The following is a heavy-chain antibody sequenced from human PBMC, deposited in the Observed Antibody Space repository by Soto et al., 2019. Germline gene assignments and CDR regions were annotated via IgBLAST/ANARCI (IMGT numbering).Heavy chain of an antibody. V-gene: IGHV1-69*13. CDR2: IIPIFGTA. CDR1: GGTFSSYA. D-gene: IGHD3-22*01. J-gene: IGHJ4*02. CDR3: ARAPYYDSSGYYYFDY. Sequence: SVKVSCKASGGTFSSYAISWVRQAPGQGLEWMGGIIPIFGTANYAQKFQGRVTITADESTSTAYMELSSLRSEDTAVYYCARAPYYDSSGYYYFDYWGQGILVTVSS.